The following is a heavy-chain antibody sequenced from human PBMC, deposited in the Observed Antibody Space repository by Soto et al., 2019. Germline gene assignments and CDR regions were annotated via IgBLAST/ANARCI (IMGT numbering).Heavy chain of an antibody. V-gene: IGHV1-58*01. D-gene: IGHD2-15*01. CDR2: IVVGSGDT. J-gene: IGHJ4*02. Sequence: GASVKVSCKASGFTFTASTVQWVRQARGQRLEWIGWIVVGSGDTNYAQKFQERVTITRDMSASTAYMELSSLRSEDTAVYYCATGKYCSGGSCYADCWGRVTLVTVCS. CDR1: GFTFTAST. CDR3: ATGKYCSGGSCYADC.